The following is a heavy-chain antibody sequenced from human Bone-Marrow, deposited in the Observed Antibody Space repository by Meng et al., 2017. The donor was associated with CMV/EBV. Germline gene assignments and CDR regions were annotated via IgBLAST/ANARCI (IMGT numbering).Heavy chain of an antibody. D-gene: IGHD2-2*01. J-gene: IGHJ6*02. Sequence: GASMKISWAASGSTFSSYGVHWVRQAPGKGLQWVASIRYDASNKYYRDSVKGRFTISRDNSKNTLYLQMNSLRAEDTSVYYCAKDQVVVLRALYSYYGMDVWGQGTTVTVSS. CDR3: AKDQVVVLRALYSYYGMDV. V-gene: IGHV3-30*02. CDR1: GSTFSSYG. CDR2: IRYDASNK.